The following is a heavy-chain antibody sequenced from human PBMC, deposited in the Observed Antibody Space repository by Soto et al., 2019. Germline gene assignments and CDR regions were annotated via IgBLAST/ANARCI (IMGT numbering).Heavy chain of an antibody. D-gene: IGHD3-10*01. J-gene: IGHJ4*02. CDR1: GYTFTSYT. CDR3: ARDRYFGSGTYNYFDN. CDR2: VNAGSGNA. V-gene: IGHV1-3*01. Sequence: QVQLVQSGAEVKEPGASVKLSCKASGYTFTSYTMHWVRQAPGQRLEWMGWVNAGSGNARYSQNFQGRVTITSDTSASTAYMELSSLRSEDTAFYYCARDRYFGSGTYNYFDNWGQGTLVIVSS.